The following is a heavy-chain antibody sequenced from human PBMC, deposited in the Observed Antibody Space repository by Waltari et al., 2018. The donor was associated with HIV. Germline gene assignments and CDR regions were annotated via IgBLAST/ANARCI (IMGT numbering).Heavy chain of an antibody. CDR3: ARDAYSSSVAWFDP. CDR2: IKQDGSEK. Sequence: EVALVESGGGLGQRGGSLRLCCVAWGLLLRSYVMIMVRQASGKGLEWVANIKQDGSEKYYVDSVKGRFTISRDNAKNSLYLQMNSLRAEDTAVYYCARDAYSSSVAWFDPWGQGTLVTVSS. CDR1: GLLLRSYV. J-gene: IGHJ5*02. D-gene: IGHD6-6*01. V-gene: IGHV3-7*01.